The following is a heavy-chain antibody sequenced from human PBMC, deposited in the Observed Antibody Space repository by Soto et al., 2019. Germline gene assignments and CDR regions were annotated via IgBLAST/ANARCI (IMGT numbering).Heavy chain of an antibody. V-gene: IGHV3-11*01. J-gene: IGHJ6*03. D-gene: IGHD4-4*01. Sequence: PGGSLRLSCAASGFTFSDYYMSWIRQAPGKGLEWVSYISSSGSTIYYADSVKGRFTISRDNAKNSLYLQMNSLRAEDTAVYYCARVGDYTSYYYYYMDVWGKGTTVTVSS. CDR1: GFTFSDYY. CDR3: ARVGDYTSYYYYYMDV. CDR2: ISSSGSTI.